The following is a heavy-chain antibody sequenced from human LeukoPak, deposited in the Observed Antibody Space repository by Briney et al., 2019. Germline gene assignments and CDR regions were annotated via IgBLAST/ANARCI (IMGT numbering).Heavy chain of an antibody. J-gene: IGHJ3*02. Sequence: SETLSLTCTVSGGSISSYYWSWIRQPAGKGLEWIGHIHTSGSTNYNPSLKSRITMSLDTSKNQFSLKLTSVTAADTAVYYCAAFYYGSGTSHDAFDIWGQGTMVTVSS. CDR3: AAFYYGSGTSHDAFDI. V-gene: IGHV4-4*07. CDR1: GGSISSYY. D-gene: IGHD3-10*01. CDR2: IHTSGST.